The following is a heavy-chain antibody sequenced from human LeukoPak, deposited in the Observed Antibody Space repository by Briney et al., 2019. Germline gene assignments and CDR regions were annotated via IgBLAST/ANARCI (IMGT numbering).Heavy chain of an antibody. J-gene: IGHJ3*01. CDR1: GFTFSDYW. Sequence: PGGPLRLSCAASGFTFSDYWMHWVRQAPGKGLVWVSRITGDGSSTSYADSVKGRFTISRDNAKNTLYLQMNSLRAEDTAVYYCASDRGGWSFWGQGTMVTVSS. CDR3: ASDRGGWSF. V-gene: IGHV3-74*01. D-gene: IGHD1-26*01. CDR2: ITGDGSST.